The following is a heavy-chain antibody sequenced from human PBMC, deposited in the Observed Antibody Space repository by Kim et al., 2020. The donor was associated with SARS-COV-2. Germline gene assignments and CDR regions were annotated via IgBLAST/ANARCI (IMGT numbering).Heavy chain of an antibody. D-gene: IGHD6-6*01. CDR2: IYYSGST. Sequence: SETLSLTCTVSGGSVSSGSYYWSWIRQPPGKGLEWIGYIYYSGSTNYNPSLKSRVTISVDTSKNQFSLKLSSVTAADTDVSYCAREGFIAARLGEGGSSFDYWGQGTLVTVSS. CDR3: AREGFIAARLGEGGSSFDY. J-gene: IGHJ4*02. CDR1: GGSVSSGSYY. V-gene: IGHV4-61*01.